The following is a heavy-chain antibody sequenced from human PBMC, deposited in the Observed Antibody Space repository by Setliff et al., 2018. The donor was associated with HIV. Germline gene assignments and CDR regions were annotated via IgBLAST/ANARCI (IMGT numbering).Heavy chain of an antibody. CDR2: IYYSGST. CDR3: AKEDPYYYETPEGFDP. V-gene: IGHV4-39*07. J-gene: IGHJ5*02. D-gene: IGHD3-22*01. Sequence: PSETLSLTCNVSGGSISTGSYYWGWIRQPPGKGLEWIGSIYYSGSTYYNPSLKSRVTISVDTSRNQFSLKLSSVTSADTAMYYCAKEDPYYYETPEGFDPWGQGTPVTVSS. CDR1: GGSISTGSYY.